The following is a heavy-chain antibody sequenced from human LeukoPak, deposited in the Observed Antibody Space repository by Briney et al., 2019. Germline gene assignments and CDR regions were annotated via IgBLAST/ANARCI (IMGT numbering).Heavy chain of an antibody. CDR3: AKSTGICSSTSCYPSFDY. D-gene: IGHD2-2*01. V-gene: IGHV3-30-3*02. CDR2: ISYDGSSK. CDR1: GFTFSTYA. J-gene: IGHJ4*02. Sequence: PGGSLRLSCAASGFTFSTYAMHGVRQAPGKGLEWVAAISYDGSSKYYADSVKGRFTISRDNSKNTLYLQMNSLRAEDTAVYYCAKSTGICSSTSCYPSFDYWGQGTLVTVSS.